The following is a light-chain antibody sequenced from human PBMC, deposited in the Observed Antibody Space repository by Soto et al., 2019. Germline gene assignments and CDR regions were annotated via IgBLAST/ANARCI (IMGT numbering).Light chain of an antibody. CDR2: AAS. Sequence: IQMTQSPSSLSASVGDRVTITCRASQGISNYLAWYQQKPGKVPKLLIYAASTLHSGVPSRFSGSGSGTDFSLTISSLQSEDVATYYCQNYNSGPFTFGPGTTVDIK. V-gene: IGKV1-27*01. CDR3: QNYNSGPFT. J-gene: IGKJ3*01. CDR1: QGISNY.